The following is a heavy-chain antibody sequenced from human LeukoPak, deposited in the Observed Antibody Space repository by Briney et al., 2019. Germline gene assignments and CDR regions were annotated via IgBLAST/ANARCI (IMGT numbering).Heavy chain of an antibody. CDR1: GFTFSSYG. CDR3: ARAVSGSYAPFDY. Sequence: PGGSLRLSCAVSGFTFSSYGMHWVRQAPGTGPEWVATISYDGNTKYYADSVKGRFTISRDNSDNTLYLQMNSLRAEDTAVYYCARAVSGSYAPFDYWGQGTLVTVSS. D-gene: IGHD1-26*01. J-gene: IGHJ4*02. CDR2: ISYDGNTK. V-gene: IGHV3-30*03.